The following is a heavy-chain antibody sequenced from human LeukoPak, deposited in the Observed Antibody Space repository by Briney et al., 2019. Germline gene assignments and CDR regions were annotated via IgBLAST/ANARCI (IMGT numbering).Heavy chain of an antibody. D-gene: IGHD2-2*01. J-gene: IGHJ6*04. CDR3: ARRPLGYCSSTSCYWKIYYYGMDV. CDR1: GGSFSGYY. V-gene: IGHV4-34*01. Sequence: PSETLSLTCAVYGGSFSGYYWSWIRQPPGKGLEWIGEINHSGSTNYNPSLKSRVTTSVDTSKNQFSLKLSSVTAADTAVYYCARRPLGYCSSTSCYWKIYYYGMDVWGKGTTVTVSS. CDR2: INHSGST.